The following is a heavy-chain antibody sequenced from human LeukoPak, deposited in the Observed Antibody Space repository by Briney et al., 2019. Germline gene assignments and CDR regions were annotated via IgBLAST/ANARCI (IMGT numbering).Heavy chain of an antibody. CDR1: GFTFSSYA. CDR2: ISYDGSNK. J-gene: IGHJ6*02. D-gene: IGHD2-15*01. CDR3: AREGYCSGGSCYSYYYGMDV. V-gene: IGHV3-30*04. Sequence: GGSLRLSCAASGFTFSSYAMHWVRQAPGKGLEWVAVISYDGSNKYYADSVKGRFTISRDNSKNTLYLQMNSLRAEDTAVYYCAREGYCSGGSCYSYYYGMDVWGQGTTVTVSS.